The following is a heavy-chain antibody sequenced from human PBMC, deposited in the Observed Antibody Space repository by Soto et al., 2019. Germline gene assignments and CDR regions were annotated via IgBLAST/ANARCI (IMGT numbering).Heavy chain of an antibody. D-gene: IGHD6-19*01. V-gene: IGHV3-48*01. CDR1: GFTFSSYS. Sequence: GGSLRLSCAASGFTFSSYSMNWVRQAPGKGLEWVSYISSSSSTIYYADSVKGRFTISRDNAKNSLYLQMNSLRAEDTAVYYCARGGIAVAGTSFAFDIWGQRTMVTVSS. CDR3: ARGGIAVAGTSFAFDI. CDR2: ISSSSSTI. J-gene: IGHJ3*02.